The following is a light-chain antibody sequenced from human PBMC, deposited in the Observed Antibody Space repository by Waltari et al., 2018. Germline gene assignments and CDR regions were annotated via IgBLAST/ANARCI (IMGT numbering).Light chain of an antibody. J-gene: IGKJ1*01. V-gene: IGKV3-20*01. Sequence: EIVLTQSPGTLSLSPGERATLSCRASQSVSRTLAWYQQKPGQAPRLLIYGASTRATVIPERFSGGGSGTDFSLTISRLEPEDVGLYYCQHYVRLPATFGQGTKVEIK. CDR1: QSVSRT. CDR3: QHYVRLPAT. CDR2: GAS.